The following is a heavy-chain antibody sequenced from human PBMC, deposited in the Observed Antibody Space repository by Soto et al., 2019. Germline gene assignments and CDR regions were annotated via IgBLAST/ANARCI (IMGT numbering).Heavy chain of an antibody. CDR3: TKGHTSSWYYSGQD. D-gene: IGHD6-19*01. CDR1: GFTFSTYA. CDR2: MSYDGSKK. V-gene: IGHV3-30*18. J-gene: IGHJ1*01. Sequence: GSLRLSCASSGFTFSTYAMHWVRQAPGKGLEWVAVMSYDGSKKYYADSVKDRFTISRDNSKNTLYLQMNGLRAEDTAVYFCTKGHTSSWYYSGQDWGQGTLVTVSS.